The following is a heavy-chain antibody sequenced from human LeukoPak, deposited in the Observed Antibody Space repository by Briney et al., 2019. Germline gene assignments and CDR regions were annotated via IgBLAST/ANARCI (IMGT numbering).Heavy chain of an antibody. V-gene: IGHV4-59*01. Sequence: SETLSLTCTVSGGSISNNYWSWIRQPPGKGLEWIGHIYNSGSTNYNPSLKSRVTISVDMSKNQFSLKLSSVIAADMAVYYCARGFWWFDPWGQGTLVTVSS. CDR1: GGSISNNY. D-gene: IGHD3-3*01. CDR2: IYNSGST. J-gene: IGHJ5*02. CDR3: ARGFWWFDP.